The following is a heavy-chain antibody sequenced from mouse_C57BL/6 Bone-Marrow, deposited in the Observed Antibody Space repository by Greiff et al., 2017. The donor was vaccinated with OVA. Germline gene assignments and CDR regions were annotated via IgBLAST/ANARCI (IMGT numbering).Heavy chain of an antibody. Sequence: QVQLQQPGAELVKPGASVKMSCKASGYTFTSYWITWVMQRPGQGLEWIGDIYPGSGSTNYNEKFKSKDTLTVDTSSSTSYMQLSSLTSEDSAVYYCASRQAYDYAMDYWGQGTSVTVSS. V-gene: IGHV1-55*01. CDR2: IYPGSGST. CDR1: GYTFTSYW. D-gene: IGHD3-2*01. CDR3: ASRQAYDYAMDY. J-gene: IGHJ4*01.